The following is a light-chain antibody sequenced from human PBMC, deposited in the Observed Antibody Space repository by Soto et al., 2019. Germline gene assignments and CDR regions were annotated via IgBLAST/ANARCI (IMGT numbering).Light chain of an antibody. CDR1: SSDVGGYNY. V-gene: IGLV2-14*01. CDR2: DVS. Sequence: QSVLTQPASVSGSPGPSITISCTGTSSDVGGYNYVSWYQQHPGKVPKLMIYDVSNRPSGVSNRFSGSKSGNTASLTISGLQAEDEADYYCSSYTSSSTLYVFGTGTKVTVL. CDR3: SSYTSSSTLYV. J-gene: IGLJ1*01.